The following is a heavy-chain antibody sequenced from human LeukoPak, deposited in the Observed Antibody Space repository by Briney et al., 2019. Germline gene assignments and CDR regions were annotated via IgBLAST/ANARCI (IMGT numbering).Heavy chain of an antibody. D-gene: IGHD2-15*01. J-gene: IGHJ4*02. CDR2: ISVSGNT. CDR1: GFTVSQYS. V-gene: IGHV3-23*01. CDR3: AKAPVTTCSGAYCYPFDY. Sequence: PGGSLRLSCAASGFTVSQYSMTWVRQAPGKGLEWVSAISVSGNTYHADSVKGRFTISRDSSKNTLYLQMNSLRAGDAAVYYCAKAPVTTCSGAYCYPFDYWSQGTLVTVSS.